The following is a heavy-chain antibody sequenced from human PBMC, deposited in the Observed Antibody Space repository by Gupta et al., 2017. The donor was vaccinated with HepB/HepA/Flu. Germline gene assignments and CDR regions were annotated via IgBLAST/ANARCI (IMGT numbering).Heavy chain of an antibody. Sequence: QVQLQQWGAGLLKPSETLSLTCAVYGGSFSGYYWSWIRQPPGKGLEWIGEINHSGSTNYNPSLKSRVTISVDTSKNQFSLKLSSVTAADTAVYYCARGSKETPYYFDYWGQGTLVTVSS. CDR3: ARGSKETPYYFDY. CDR1: GGSFSGYY. J-gene: IGHJ4*02. V-gene: IGHV4-34*01. CDR2: INHSGST. D-gene: IGHD4-11*01.